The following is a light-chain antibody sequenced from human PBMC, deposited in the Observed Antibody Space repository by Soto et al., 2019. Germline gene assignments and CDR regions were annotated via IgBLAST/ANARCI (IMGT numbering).Light chain of an antibody. CDR2: RAS. Sequence: TQSPDTLSASLGEIVTLSCKASQSIGPNLAWYQQRPGQAPRLLIHRASMRATGVPARFIGRGFGTEFTLTITNLQSEDFAVYFCHQYENWPPYNFGQGTKLDI. J-gene: IGKJ2*01. CDR3: HQYENWPPYN. CDR1: QSIGPN. V-gene: IGKV3-15*01.